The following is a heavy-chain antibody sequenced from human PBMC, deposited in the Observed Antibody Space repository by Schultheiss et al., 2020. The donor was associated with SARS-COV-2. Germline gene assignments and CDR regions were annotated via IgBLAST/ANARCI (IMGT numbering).Heavy chain of an antibody. CDR3: AKVYSGYLEVDY. CDR2: ISSNGGST. CDR1: GFTFSSYA. J-gene: IGHJ4*02. Sequence: GGSLRLSCSASGFTFSSYAMHWVRQAPGKGLEYVSAISSNGGSTYYADSVKGRFTISRDNSKNTLYLQMNSLRAEDTAVYYCAKVYSGYLEVDYWGQGTLVTVSS. D-gene: IGHD5-12*01. V-gene: IGHV3-64*04.